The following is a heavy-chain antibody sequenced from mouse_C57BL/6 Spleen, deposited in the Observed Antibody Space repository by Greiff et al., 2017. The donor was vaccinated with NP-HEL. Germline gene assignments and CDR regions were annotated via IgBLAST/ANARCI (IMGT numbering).Heavy chain of an antibody. CDR1: GYTFTSYD. V-gene: IGHV1-85*01. CDR3: ARSLYGYEDYYIDY. D-gene: IGHD2-2*01. J-gene: IGHJ2*01. CDR2: IYPRDGST. Sequence: VHLVESGPELVKPGASVKLSCKASGYTFTSYDINWVKQRPGQGLEWIGWIYPRDGSTKYNEKFKGKATLTVDTSSSTVYMELHRLTSEDSAVYFCARSLYGYEDYYIDYWGQGTTLTVSS.